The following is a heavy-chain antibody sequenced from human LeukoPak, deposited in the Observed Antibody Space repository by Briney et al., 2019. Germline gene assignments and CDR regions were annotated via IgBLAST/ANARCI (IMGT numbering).Heavy chain of an antibody. CDR2: IYSGGST. D-gene: IGHD6-19*01. V-gene: IGHV3-66*02. Sequence: GGSLRLSCAASGFTVSSNYMSWVRQAPGKGLEWVSVIYSGGSTYYADSVKGRFTISRDNSKNTLYLQMNSLRAEDTAVYYCARGGLAVAGTQAFDIWGQGTMVTVSS. CDR3: ARGGLAVAGTQAFDI. J-gene: IGHJ3*02. CDR1: GFTVSSNY.